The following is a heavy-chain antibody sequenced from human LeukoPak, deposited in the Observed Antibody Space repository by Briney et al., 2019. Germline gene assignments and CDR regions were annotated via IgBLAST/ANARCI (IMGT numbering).Heavy chain of an antibody. CDR3: ARDKGGKWELRWGAFDI. CDR2: IYYSGST. CDR1: GGSISSYY. D-gene: IGHD1-26*01. J-gene: IGHJ3*02. V-gene: IGHV4-59*01. Sequence: PSETLSLTCTVSGGSISSYYWSWIRQPPGKGLEWIGYIYYSGSTNYNPSLKSRVTISVDTSKNQFSLKLSSVTAADTAVYYCARDKGGKWELRWGAFDIWGQGTMVTVSS.